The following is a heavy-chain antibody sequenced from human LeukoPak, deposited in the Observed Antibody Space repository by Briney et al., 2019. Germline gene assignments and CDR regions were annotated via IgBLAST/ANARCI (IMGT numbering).Heavy chain of an antibody. CDR2: IYYSGST. Sequence: SETLSLTCTVSGGSISSYYWSWIRQPPGKGQEWIGYIYYSGSTNYNPSLKSRVTISVDTSKNQFSLKLSSVTAADTAVYYCARLDSSGWYDAAVGESAFDIWGQGTMVTVSS. CDR1: GGSISSYY. J-gene: IGHJ3*02. V-gene: IGHV4-59*08. CDR3: ARLDSSGWYDAAVGESAFDI. D-gene: IGHD6-19*01.